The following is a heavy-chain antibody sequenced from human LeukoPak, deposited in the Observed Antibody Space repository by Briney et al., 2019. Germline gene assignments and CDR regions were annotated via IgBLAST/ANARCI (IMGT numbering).Heavy chain of an antibody. CDR1: GFTFNSYG. J-gene: IGHJ4*02. Sequence: GGSLRLSCAASGFTFNSYGMHWVRQAPGKGLDWVAVIAYDGSNKYYADSVKGRFTISRDNSKNTLYLRMDSLRVEDTAVYYCAKAPVSGSRSPFDYWGQGTLVTVSS. CDR2: IAYDGSNK. D-gene: IGHD1-26*01. CDR3: AKAPVSGSRSPFDY. V-gene: IGHV3-30*18.